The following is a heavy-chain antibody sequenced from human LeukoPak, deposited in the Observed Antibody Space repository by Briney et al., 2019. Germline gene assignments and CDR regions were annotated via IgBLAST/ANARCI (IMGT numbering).Heavy chain of an antibody. V-gene: IGHV3-15*01. CDR2: ITSKTDGGTT. Sequence: GGSLRLSCAASGFTFSNAWMSWVRQAPGKGLEWVGRITSKTDGGTTDYAAPVKGRFTISRDDSKTTLYLKMNSLKTENTAVYYCTRQSDYWGQGTLVAVSS. CDR1: GFTFSNAW. J-gene: IGHJ4*02. CDR3: TRQSDY.